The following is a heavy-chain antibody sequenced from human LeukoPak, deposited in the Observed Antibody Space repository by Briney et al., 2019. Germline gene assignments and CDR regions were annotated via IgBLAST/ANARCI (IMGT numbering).Heavy chain of an antibody. Sequence: SESLSLTCTVSGGSISSYYWSWIRQPAGKGLEWIGRIYTSGTTNYNPSLKSRVTMSVDTSKNQFSLKLSSVTAADTAVYYCARDGVYESFDPWGQGTLVTVSS. CDR1: GGSISSYY. D-gene: IGHD3-16*01. V-gene: IGHV4-4*07. CDR2: IYTSGTT. J-gene: IGHJ5*02. CDR3: ARDGVYESFDP.